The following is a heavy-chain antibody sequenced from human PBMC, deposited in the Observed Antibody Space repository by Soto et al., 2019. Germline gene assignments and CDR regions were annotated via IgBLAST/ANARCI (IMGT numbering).Heavy chain of an antibody. CDR2: IYYSGST. Sequence: QVQLQESGPGLVKPSQTLSLTCTVSGGSISSGGYYWSWIRQHPGKGLEWIGYIYYSGSTYYNPSPNSRVTKAVDTSKNQFSLKLSSVTAADTAVYYCARAIPYYDILTGYPPRAYYFDYWGQGTLVTVSS. J-gene: IGHJ4*02. CDR3: ARAIPYYDILTGYPPRAYYFDY. CDR1: GGSISSGGYY. D-gene: IGHD3-9*01. V-gene: IGHV4-31*03.